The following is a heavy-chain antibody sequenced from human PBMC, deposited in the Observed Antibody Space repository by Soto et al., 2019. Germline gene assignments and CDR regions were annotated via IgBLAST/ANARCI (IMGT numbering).Heavy chain of an antibody. CDR2: IYYSGST. CDR3: ARRSSPGYYGMDV. Sequence: SETLSLTCTVSGGSISSSSYYWGWIRQPPGKGLEWIGSIYYSGSTYYNPSLKSRVTISVDTSKNQFSLKLSSVTAADTAVYYCARRSSPGYYGMDVWGQGTTVTVSS. CDR1: GGSISSSSYY. J-gene: IGHJ6*02. V-gene: IGHV4-39*01.